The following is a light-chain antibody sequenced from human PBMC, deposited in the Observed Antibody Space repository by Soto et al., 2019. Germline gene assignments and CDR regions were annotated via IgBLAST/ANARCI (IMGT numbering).Light chain of an antibody. Sequence: ALTQPASVSGSPGQSITISCTGTSSDVGGYNYVSWYQQHPGKAPKLMIYEVSNRPSGVSNRFSGSKSGNTASLTISGLQAEDEADYYCSSYTSSSTQVFGTGTKGTVL. CDR1: SSDVGGYNY. V-gene: IGLV2-14*01. CDR2: EVS. J-gene: IGLJ1*01. CDR3: SSYTSSSTQV.